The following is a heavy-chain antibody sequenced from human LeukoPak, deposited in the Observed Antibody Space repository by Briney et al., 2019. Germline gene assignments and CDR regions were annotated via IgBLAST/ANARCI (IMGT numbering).Heavy chain of an antibody. CDR3: ARYFYDSSGSSSDAYDI. V-gene: IGHV1-2*02. Sequence: ASVKVSCKTSGYTFTGYYMHWVRQAPGQGLEWMGWINPNSGGTNYAQRFQGKVTMTRDTSISTAYMELSRLRSDDSAVYYCARYFYDSSGSSSDAYDIWGQGTMVTVSS. D-gene: IGHD3-22*01. CDR1: GYTFTGYY. J-gene: IGHJ3*02. CDR2: INPNSGGT.